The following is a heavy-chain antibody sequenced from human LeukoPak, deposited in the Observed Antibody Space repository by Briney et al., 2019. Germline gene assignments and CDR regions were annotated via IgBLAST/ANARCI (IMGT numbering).Heavy chain of an antibody. D-gene: IGHD2/OR15-2a*01. J-gene: IGHJ6*03. CDR3: AREGRMVSIYYYMDV. CDR2: INPSGGST. Sequence: ASVKVSCKASGYTFTSYYMHWVPQAPGQGLEWMGIINPSGGSTSYAQKFQGSVTMTRDTSTSTVYMELSSLRSDDTAVYYCAREGRMVSIYYYMDVWGKGTTVTVSS. V-gene: IGHV1-46*01. CDR1: GYTFTSYY.